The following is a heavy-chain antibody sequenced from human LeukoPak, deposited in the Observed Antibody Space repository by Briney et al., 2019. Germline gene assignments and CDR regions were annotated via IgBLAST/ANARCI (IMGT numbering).Heavy chain of an antibody. V-gene: IGHV3-21*01. Sequence: GGSLRLSCAASGFTFSSYSMNWVRQAPGKGLEWVSSISSSSSYIYYADSVKGRFTISRDNAKNSLYLQMNSLRAEDTAVYYCARNPVTTSDFDYWGQGTLVTVSS. CDR2: ISSSSSYI. CDR1: GFTFSSYS. D-gene: IGHD3-3*01. CDR3: ARNPVTTSDFDY. J-gene: IGHJ4*02.